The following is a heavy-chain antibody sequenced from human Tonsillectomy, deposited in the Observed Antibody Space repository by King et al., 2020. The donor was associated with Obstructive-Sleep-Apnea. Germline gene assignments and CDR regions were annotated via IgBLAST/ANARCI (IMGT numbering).Heavy chain of an antibody. CDR3: ARDRGDYFDYYYGVDV. CDR2: IYYSGST. CDR1: GGSISSYY. D-gene: IGHD4-17*01. Sequence: QLQESGPGLVKPSETLSLTCTVSGGSISSYYWSWIRQPPGKGLEWIGYIYYSGSTNYNPSLKSRVTISVDTSKNQFSLKLSSVTAADTAVYYCARDRGDYFDYYYGVDVWGQGTTVTVSS. V-gene: IGHV4-59*01. J-gene: IGHJ6*02.